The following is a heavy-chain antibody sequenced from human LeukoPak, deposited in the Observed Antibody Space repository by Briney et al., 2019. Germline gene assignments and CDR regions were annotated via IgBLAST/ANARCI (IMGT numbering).Heavy chain of an antibody. CDR3: ARGGGSYSDFGY. CDR1: GYTFTSYG. D-gene: IGHD1-26*01. V-gene: IGHV1-18*01. J-gene: IGHJ4*02. Sequence: ASVKVSCKASGYTFTSYGISWVRQAPGQGLECMGWISAYNGNTNYAQKLQGRVTMTTDTSTSTAYTELRSLRSDATAVYYCARGGGSYSDFGYWGQGTLVTAAS. CDR2: ISAYNGNT.